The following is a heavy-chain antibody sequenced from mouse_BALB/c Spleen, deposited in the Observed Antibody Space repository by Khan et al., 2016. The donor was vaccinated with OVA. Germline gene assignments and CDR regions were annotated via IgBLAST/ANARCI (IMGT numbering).Heavy chain of an antibody. Sequence: QIQLVQSGPEPKKPGETVKISCKASGYTFTNYGMNWVKQAPGKGLKWMGWINTYTGEPTYADDFKGRFAFSLETSASTAYLQINNLKNEDTATYFCASGGYWYFDVWGAGTTVTVSS. V-gene: IGHV9-3-1*01. J-gene: IGHJ1*01. CDR3: ASGGYWYFDV. D-gene: IGHD1-1*02. CDR2: INTYTGEP. CDR1: GYTFTNYG.